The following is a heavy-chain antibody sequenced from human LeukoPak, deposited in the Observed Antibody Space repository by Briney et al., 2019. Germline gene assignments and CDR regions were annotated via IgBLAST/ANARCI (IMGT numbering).Heavy chain of an antibody. J-gene: IGHJ5*02. D-gene: IGHD4-17*01. V-gene: IGHV4-4*07. CDR2: LYTSGIT. CDR1: GASISDYY. Sequence: PSETLSLTCTVSGASISDYYWSWIRQPAGKGLQYIGRLYTSGITNYNPSLKSRVTISMDKSKNQFSLKLKSVTAADTAVYYCASYDHGDYVGWFDPWGQGTLVTVSS. CDR3: ASYDHGDYVGWFDP.